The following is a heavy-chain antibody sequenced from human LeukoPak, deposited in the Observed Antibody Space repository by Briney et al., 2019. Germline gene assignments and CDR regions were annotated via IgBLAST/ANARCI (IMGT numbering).Heavy chain of an antibody. D-gene: IGHD3-10*01. CDR1: GGSISSGGYY. J-gene: IGHJ3*02. CDR2: IYYSGST. CDR3: ARWRGDAFDI. V-gene: IGHV4-31*03. Sequence: PSETLSLTCTVSGGSISSGGYYWSWIRQHPGKGLEWIGYIYYSGSTYYNPPLKSRVTISVDTSKNQFSLKLSSVTAADTAVYYCARWRGDAFDIWGQGTMVTVSS.